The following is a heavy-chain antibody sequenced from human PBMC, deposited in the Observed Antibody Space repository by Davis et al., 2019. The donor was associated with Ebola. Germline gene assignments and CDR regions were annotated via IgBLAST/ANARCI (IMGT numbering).Heavy chain of an antibody. CDR1: GFSFTTHW. CDR2: IYPADSDT. Sequence: GESLQISCEASGFSFTTHWIGWVRQMPGKGLEWMGIIYPADSDTRYSPSLQGQVTISADKSTSTDYLQWSSLKASDTAMYYCARHFGIDGYSAWSDSWGQGTLVTVSS. CDR3: ARHFGIDGYSAWSDS. D-gene: IGHD5-24*01. V-gene: IGHV5-51*01. J-gene: IGHJ5*01.